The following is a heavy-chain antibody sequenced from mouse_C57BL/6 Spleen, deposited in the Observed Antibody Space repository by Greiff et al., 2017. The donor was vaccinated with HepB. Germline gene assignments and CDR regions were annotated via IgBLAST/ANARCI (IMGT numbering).Heavy chain of an antibody. V-gene: IGHV1-9*01. CDR2: ILPGSGST. CDR1: GYTFTGYW. Sequence: QVQLQQSGAELMKPGASVKLSCKATGYTFTGYWIEWVKQRPGHGLEWIGEILPGSGSTNYNEKFKGKATFTADTSSNTAYMQLSSLTTEDSAIYYCARHPYYYGSTLYAMDYWGQGTSVTVSS. J-gene: IGHJ4*01. D-gene: IGHD1-1*01. CDR3: ARHPYYYGSTLYAMDY.